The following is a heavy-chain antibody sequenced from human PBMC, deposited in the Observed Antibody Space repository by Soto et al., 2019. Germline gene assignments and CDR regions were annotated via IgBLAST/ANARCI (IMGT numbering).Heavy chain of an antibody. Sequence: QVQLVESGGGVVQPGRSLRLSCAASGFTFSSYGMHWVRQAPGKGLEWVAVISYDGSNKYYADSVKGRFTISRDNSKNTLYLQMNRLRAEDTAVYYCAKHYYDSSGYYGLRGYYYYYGMDVWGQGTTVTVSS. D-gene: IGHD3-22*01. V-gene: IGHV3-30*18. CDR3: AKHYYDSSGYYGLRGYYYYYGMDV. CDR2: ISYDGSNK. J-gene: IGHJ6*02. CDR1: GFTFSSYG.